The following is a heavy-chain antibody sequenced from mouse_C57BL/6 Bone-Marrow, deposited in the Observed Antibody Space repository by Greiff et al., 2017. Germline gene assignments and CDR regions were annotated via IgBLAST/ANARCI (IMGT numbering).Heavy chain of an antibody. J-gene: IGHJ2*01. V-gene: IGHV1-39*01. CDR2: INPNYGTT. CDR1: GYSFTDYN. CDR3: ARRWDWGGLYYFDY. Sequence: VQLQQSGPELVKPGASVKISCKASGYSFTDYNMNWVKQSNGQSLEWIGVINPNYGTTSYNQKFKGKATLTVDQSSSTAYMQLNSLPSEDSAVYYCARRWDWGGLYYFDYGGQGTTLTVSS. D-gene: IGHD4-1*01.